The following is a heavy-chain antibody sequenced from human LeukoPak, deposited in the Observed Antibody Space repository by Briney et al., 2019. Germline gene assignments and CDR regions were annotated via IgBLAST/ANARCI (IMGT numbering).Heavy chain of an antibody. CDR2: IYHSGST. CDR1: GGSISSSNW. Sequence: PSETLSLTCTVSGGSISSSNWWSWVRQPPGKGLEWIGEIYHSGSTNYNPSLKSRVTISVDTSKNQFSLKLSSVTAADTAVYYCARGASQWELLNAEAFDIWGQGTMVTVSS. D-gene: IGHD1-26*01. CDR3: ARGASQWELLNAEAFDI. V-gene: IGHV4-4*02. J-gene: IGHJ3*02.